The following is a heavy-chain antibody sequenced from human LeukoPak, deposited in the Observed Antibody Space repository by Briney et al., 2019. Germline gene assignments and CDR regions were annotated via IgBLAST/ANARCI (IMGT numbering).Heavy chain of an antibody. V-gene: IGHV4-34*01. Sequence: SVTLSLTCAVYGGSFSGYYWSWIRQPPGKGLEWIGEINHSGSTNYNPSLKSRVTISVDTSKNQFSLKLSSVTAADTAVYYCARGRGRASWFDPWGQGTLVTVSS. CDR1: GGSFSGYY. D-gene: IGHD3-10*01. CDR3: ARGRGRASWFDP. CDR2: INHSGST. J-gene: IGHJ5*02.